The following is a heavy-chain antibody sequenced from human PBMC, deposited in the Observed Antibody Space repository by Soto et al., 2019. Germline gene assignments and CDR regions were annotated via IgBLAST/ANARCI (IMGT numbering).Heavy chain of an antibody. CDR2: INPLPTSGST. Sequence: QVQLVQSGAEVKNPGASVKVSCKASGYIFTNYYIHWVRQAPGQGLEWMAIINPLPTSGSTNYAQKFQGRVTVTRDTSTSTVYMELSSLTSEDTAIYYCARDLTAAAYWGQGTLVTVSS. J-gene: IGHJ4*02. CDR3: ARDLTAAAY. V-gene: IGHV1-46*01. D-gene: IGHD6-13*01. CDR1: GYIFTNYY.